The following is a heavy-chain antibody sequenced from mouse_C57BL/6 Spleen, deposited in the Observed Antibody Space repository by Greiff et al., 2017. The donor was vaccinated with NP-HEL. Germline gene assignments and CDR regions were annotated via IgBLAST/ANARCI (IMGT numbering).Heavy chain of an antibody. CDR3: ASLMDPYAMDY. CDR1: GYTFTGYW. CDR2: IYPSDSET. V-gene: IGHV1-61*01. D-gene: IGHD1-1*02. Sequence: VQLQQSGAELVRPGSSVKLSCKASGYTFTGYWMDWVKQRPGQGLEWIGNIYPSDSETHYNQKFKDKATLTVDKSSSTAYMQLSSLTSEDSAVYYCASLMDPYAMDYWGQGTSVTVSS. J-gene: IGHJ4*01.